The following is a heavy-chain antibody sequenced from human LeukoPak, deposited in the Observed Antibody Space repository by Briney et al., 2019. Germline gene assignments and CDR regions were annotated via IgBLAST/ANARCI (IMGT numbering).Heavy chain of an antibody. J-gene: IGHJ6*03. CDR1: GFIVSSTY. CDR2: SYGDGNR. V-gene: IGHV3-66*01. D-gene: IGHD1-26*01. Sequence: GESLRLSCASSGFIVSSTYVTWVRQAPGGGLEWVAISYGDGNRDYAESLKGRFTITRDNSKNTVDLQMRSLRAEDTAVYYCASWEGLLKYYHYLDVWGRGTTVTISS. CDR3: ASWEGLLKYYHYLDV.